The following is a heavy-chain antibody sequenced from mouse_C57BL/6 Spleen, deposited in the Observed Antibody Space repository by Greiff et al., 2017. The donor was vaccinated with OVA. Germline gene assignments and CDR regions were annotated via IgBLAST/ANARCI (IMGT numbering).Heavy chain of an antibody. Sequence: QVQLQQPGAELVKPGASVKLSCKASGYTFTSYWMHWVKQRPGQGLEWIGMIHPNSGSTNYNEKFKSKATLTVDKSSSTAYMQLSSLTSEDSAGYCGARTPPITTVVGGYFDVWGTGTTVTVSS. D-gene: IGHD1-1*01. CDR2: IHPNSGST. V-gene: IGHV1-64*01. CDR3: ARTPPITTVVGGYFDV. J-gene: IGHJ1*03. CDR1: GYTFTSYW.